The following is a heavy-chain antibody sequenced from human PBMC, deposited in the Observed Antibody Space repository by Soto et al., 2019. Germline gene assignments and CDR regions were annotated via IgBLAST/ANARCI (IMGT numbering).Heavy chain of an antibody. J-gene: IGHJ4*02. V-gene: IGHV3-30*18. CDR3: SKDYYDRTQ. CDR1: GFTFSSYG. D-gene: IGHD3-22*01. Sequence: QVQLVESGGGVVQPGRSLRLSCAASGFTFSSYGMHWVRQAPGKGLEWVAVISYDGSNKYYADSVKGRFTISRDNSKNTLYLQMNSLRAEDTAVYYCSKDYYDRTQWGQGTLVTVSS. CDR2: ISYDGSNK.